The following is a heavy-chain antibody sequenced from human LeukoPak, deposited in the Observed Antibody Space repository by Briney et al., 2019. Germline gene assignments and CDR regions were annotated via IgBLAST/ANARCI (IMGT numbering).Heavy chain of an antibody. V-gene: IGHV4-39*07. CDR1: GGSISSSSYY. CDR2: IYYSGNT. Sequence: PSETLSLTCTVSGGSISSSSYYWGWIRQPPGKGLEWIGSIYYSGNTNYNPSLKSRVTISVDTSNHQFSLKLDSVTAADTAVYYCARKGQMQDNYWYFDFWGRGAPVTVTS. CDR3: ARKGQMQDNYWYFDF. J-gene: IGHJ2*01. D-gene: IGHD5-24*01.